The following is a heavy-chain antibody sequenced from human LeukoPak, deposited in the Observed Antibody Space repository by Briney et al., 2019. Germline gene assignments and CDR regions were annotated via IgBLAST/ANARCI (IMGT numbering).Heavy chain of an antibody. V-gene: IGHV5-51*01. Sequence: GESLTISCNGSGYSFTSYCIGWVRQMPGKGLEWMAIIFPRDSNTKYNPSFQGQVTISADKSTSTAYLQWSSLKASDSAMYYCARRSGYSNGWYDYWGQGTLVTVSS. J-gene: IGHJ4*02. CDR1: GYSFTSYC. CDR3: ARRSGYSNGWYDY. D-gene: IGHD6-13*01. CDR2: IFPRDSNT.